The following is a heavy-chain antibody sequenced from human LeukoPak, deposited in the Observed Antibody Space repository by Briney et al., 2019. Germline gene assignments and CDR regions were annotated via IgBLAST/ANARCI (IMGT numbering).Heavy chain of an antibody. CDR3: ARYLSVHDGTTCKHYYYYGMDV. J-gene: IGHJ6*02. V-gene: IGHV4-31*03. Sequence: SQTLSLTCTVSGGSISSGGYYWSWIRQHPGKGLEWIGYIYYSGSTYYNPSLKSRVTISVDTSKNQFSLKLSSVTAADTAVYYCARYLSVHDGTTCKHYYYYGMDVWGQGTTVTVSS. CDR1: GGSISSGGYY. CDR2: IYYSGST. D-gene: IGHD1-1*01.